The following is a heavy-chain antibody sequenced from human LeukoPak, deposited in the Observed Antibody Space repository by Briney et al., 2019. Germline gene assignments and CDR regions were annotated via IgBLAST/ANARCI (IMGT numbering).Heavy chain of an antibody. Sequence: ASVKVSCKASGYTFTSYGISWVRQAPGQGLEWMGWISAYNGNTNYAQKFQGRVSMTTETSTSTAYMELRSLRSDDTAVYYGARGRDGYNSDWGQGTLVTVSS. V-gene: IGHV1-18*01. CDR2: ISAYNGNT. CDR1: GYTFTSYG. D-gene: IGHD5-24*01. CDR3: ARGRDGYNSD. J-gene: IGHJ4*02.